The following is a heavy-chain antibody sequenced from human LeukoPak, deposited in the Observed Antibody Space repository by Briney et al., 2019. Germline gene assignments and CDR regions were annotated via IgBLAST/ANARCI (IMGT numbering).Heavy chain of an antibody. CDR1: GGTFSSYA. Sequence: SVKVSCKASGGTFSSYAISWVRQAPGQGLEWMGGIIPIFGTANYAQKFQGRVTITADESTSTAYMELSSLRSEDTAVYYCARNEDIVVVPAAAPPGIYNCFDPWGQGTLVTVSS. J-gene: IGHJ5*02. V-gene: IGHV1-69*13. CDR2: IIPIFGTA. D-gene: IGHD2-2*01. CDR3: ARNEDIVVVPAAAPPGIYNCFDP.